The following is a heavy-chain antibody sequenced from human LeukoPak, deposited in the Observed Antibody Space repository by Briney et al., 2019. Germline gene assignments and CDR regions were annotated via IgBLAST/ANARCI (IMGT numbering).Heavy chain of an antibody. Sequence: ASVKVSCKASGGTFSSYAISWVRQAPGQGLEWMGRIIPIFGTANYAQKFQGRVTITTDESTSTAYMELSSLRSEDTAVYYCAREHDNARAFDIWGQGTVVTVSS. CDR2: IIPIFGTA. CDR1: GGTFSSYA. CDR3: AREHDNARAFDI. V-gene: IGHV1-69*05. J-gene: IGHJ3*02. D-gene: IGHD2-2*01.